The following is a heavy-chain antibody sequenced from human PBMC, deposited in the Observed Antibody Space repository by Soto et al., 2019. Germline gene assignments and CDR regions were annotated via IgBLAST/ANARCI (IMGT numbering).Heavy chain of an antibody. D-gene: IGHD2-8*01. J-gene: IGHJ5*02. Sequence: QIQLVQSGPEVKKPGASVRVSCKASGYTFSDHGFSWVRQGPGQGLEWLGWISAYNGDTVYAQKFQDRVTMTKDTSTSTAYMELRSLRSDDTAVYYCAKDRPRLTQQFNGVAWGQGTLVTVSS. CDR1: GYTFSDHG. V-gene: IGHV1-18*01. CDR3: AKDRPRLTQQFNGVA. CDR2: ISAYNGDT.